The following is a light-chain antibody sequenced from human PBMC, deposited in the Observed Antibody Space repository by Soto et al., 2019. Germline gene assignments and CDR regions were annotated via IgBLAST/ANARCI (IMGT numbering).Light chain of an antibody. CDR1: SSDVGGYNY. Sequence: QSALTQPASVSGSPGQSITISCTGTSSDVGGYNYVSWYQHHPGKAPKLMIYDVSNRPSGVSNRFSGSKSGNTASLTISGLQAEDDADYYCSSYTTSSTLGVFGGGTKLTVL. V-gene: IGLV2-14*03. CDR3: SSYTTSSTLGV. CDR2: DVS. J-gene: IGLJ2*01.